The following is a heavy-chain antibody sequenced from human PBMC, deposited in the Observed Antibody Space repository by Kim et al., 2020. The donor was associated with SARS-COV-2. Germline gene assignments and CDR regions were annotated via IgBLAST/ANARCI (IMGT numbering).Heavy chain of an antibody. V-gene: IGHV3-23*01. CDR1: GFTFSSYA. D-gene: IGHD2-8*01. CDR3: AKATIIMGGGDYFDY. J-gene: IGHJ4*02. CDR2: ISGSGGGT. Sequence: GGSLRLSCASSGFTFSSYAMSWVRQAPGKGLEWVSTISGSGGGTYYADSVKGRFTISRDNSKNTLYLQMNSPRAEDTAVYYCAKATIIMGGGDYFDYWGQGTLVTVSS.